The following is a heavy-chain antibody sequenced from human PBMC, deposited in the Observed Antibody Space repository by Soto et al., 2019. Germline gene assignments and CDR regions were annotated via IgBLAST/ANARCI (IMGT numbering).Heavy chain of an antibody. CDR3: ARAIPTLDFWSGYLTVYFDY. Sequence: SETLSLTCTVSGGSISSGDYYWSWIRQPPGKGLEWIGYIYYSGSTYYNPSLKSRVTISVDTSKNQFSLKLSSVTAADTAVYYCARAIPTLDFWSGYLTVYFDYWGQGTLVTVSS. CDR1: GGSISSGDYY. J-gene: IGHJ4*02. V-gene: IGHV4-30-4*01. D-gene: IGHD3-3*01. CDR2: IYYSGST.